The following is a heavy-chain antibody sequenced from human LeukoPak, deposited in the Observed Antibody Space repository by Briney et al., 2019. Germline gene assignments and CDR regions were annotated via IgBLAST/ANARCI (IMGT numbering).Heavy chain of an antibody. CDR3: AELGITMIGGV. J-gene: IGHJ6*04. CDR1: GFTFSSYE. Sequence: GGSLRLSCAASGFTFSSYEMNWVRQAPGKGLEWVSYISSSGNTIYYADSMKGRFTISRDNAKNSLYLQMNSLRAEDTAVYYCAELGITMIGGVWGKGTTVTISS. V-gene: IGHV3-48*03. CDR2: ISSSGNTI. D-gene: IGHD3-10*02.